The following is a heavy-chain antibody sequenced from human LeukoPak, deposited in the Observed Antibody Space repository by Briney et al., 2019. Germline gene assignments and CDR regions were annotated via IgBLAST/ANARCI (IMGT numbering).Heavy chain of an antibody. D-gene: IGHD6-13*01. Sequence: SETLSLTCTVSGGSISSYYWSWIRQPPGKELEWLGYIYYSGSTNYNPSLKSRVTISVDTSKNQFSLKLSSVTAADTAVYYCARVAGGRLGLGYYYYYMDVWGKGTTVTVSS. J-gene: IGHJ6*03. CDR3: ARVAGGRLGLGYYYYYMDV. CDR1: GGSISSYY. V-gene: IGHV4-59*01. CDR2: IYYSGST.